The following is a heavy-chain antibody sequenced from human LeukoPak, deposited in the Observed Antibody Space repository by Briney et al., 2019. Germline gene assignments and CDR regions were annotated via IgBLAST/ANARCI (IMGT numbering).Heavy chain of an antibody. CDR1: GFTFSSYS. D-gene: IGHD6-13*01. J-gene: IGHJ4*02. Sequence: GGSLRLSCAASGFTFSSYSMNWVRQAPGKGLEWVSSISSSSSYIYYVDSVKGRFTISRDNAKNSLYLQMNSLRAEDTAVYYCARDPGSSSWYDLDYWGQGTLVTVSS. V-gene: IGHV3-21*01. CDR3: ARDPGSSSWYDLDY. CDR2: ISSSSSYI.